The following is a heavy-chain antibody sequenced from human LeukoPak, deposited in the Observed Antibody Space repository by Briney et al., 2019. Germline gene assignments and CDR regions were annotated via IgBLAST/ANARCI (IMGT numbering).Heavy chain of an antibody. CDR2: IWPDGSNK. D-gene: IGHD1-26*01. CDR1: GFTVSSNY. Sequence: AGGSLRLSCAASGFTVSSNYMSWVRQAPGKGLEWVAVIWPDGSNKYYADSVKGRFTISRDNSKNTLYLQMNSLRAEDTAVYYCARASGSYDYWGQGTLVTVSS. V-gene: IGHV3-33*08. J-gene: IGHJ4*02. CDR3: ARASGSYDY.